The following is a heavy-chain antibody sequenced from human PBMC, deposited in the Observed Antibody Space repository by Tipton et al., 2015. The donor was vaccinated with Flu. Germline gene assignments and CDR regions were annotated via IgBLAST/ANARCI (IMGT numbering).Heavy chain of an antibody. D-gene: IGHD3-10*01. J-gene: IGHJ4*02. CDR3: AASDAAGVWLGNY. V-gene: IGHV5-51*03. CDR1: GYNFANYW. Sequence: VQLVQSGAEVKKPGESLKISCKGSGYNFANYWIAWVRQSPGKGLEWMGFIYPGDSDTRYSPSFQGQVTISADKSLSTAFLQWDNLKASDSATYFCAASDAAGVWLGNYWGQGTLFTVSS. CDR2: IYPGDSDT.